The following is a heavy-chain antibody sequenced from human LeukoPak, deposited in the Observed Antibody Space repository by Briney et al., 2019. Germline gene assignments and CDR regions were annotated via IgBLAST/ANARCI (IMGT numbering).Heavy chain of an antibody. V-gene: IGHV3-53*01. CDR1: GFTVSTNY. Sequence: PGGSLRLSCAASGFTVSTNYMSWVRQAPGKGLEWVSVFYSGGSTYYADSVKGRFTISRDNSKNTLYLQMNSLRAEDTAVYYCARVGYSSSSFDYWGQGTLVTVSS. D-gene: IGHD6-6*01. CDR2: FYSGGST. CDR3: ARVGYSSSSFDY. J-gene: IGHJ4*02.